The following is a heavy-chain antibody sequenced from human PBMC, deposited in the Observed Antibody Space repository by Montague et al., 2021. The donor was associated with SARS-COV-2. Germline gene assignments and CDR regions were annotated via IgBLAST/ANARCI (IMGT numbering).Heavy chain of an antibody. Sequence: SETLSLTCAVSGASISSYHWWSWIRQPPGKGLGWVEEIYHTGSTNYNPSLNRRVTISVDKYKNQFSLKLSSVTAAVTAVYFCARAPIVVSGKNAFDIWGQGTTVTVSS. CDR3: ARAPIVVSGKNAFDI. CDR2: IYHTGST. V-gene: IGHV4-4*02. D-gene: IGHD6-19*01. CDR1: GASISSYHW. J-gene: IGHJ3*02.